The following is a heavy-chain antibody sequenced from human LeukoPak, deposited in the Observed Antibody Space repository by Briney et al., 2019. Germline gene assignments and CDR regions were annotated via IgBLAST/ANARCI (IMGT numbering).Heavy chain of an antibody. CDR1: GFTFSSYA. CDR3: ARAPPRVVPAAKGDY. CDR2: ISYDGSNK. J-gene: IGHJ4*02. Sequence: GGSLRLSCAASGFTFSSYAMHWVRQAPGKGLGWVAVISYDGSNKYYADSVKGRLTISRDNSKNTLYLQMNSLRAEDTAVYYCARAPPRVVPAAKGDYWGQGTLVTVSS. D-gene: IGHD2-2*01. V-gene: IGHV3-30-3*01.